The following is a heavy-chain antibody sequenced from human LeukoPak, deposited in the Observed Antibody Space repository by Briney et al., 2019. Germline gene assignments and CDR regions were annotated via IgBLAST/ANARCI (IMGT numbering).Heavy chain of an antibody. CDR3: ARGGFTYGPATLGALDI. CDR2: ISADGRMT. Sequence: GGSLRLSCAASGFTFTDYWVHWVRQAPGKGVVWVSRISADGRMTDYEDSVKGRFTVSRDNAKNTLYLQMNRVRAEDTAVYYCARGGFTYGPATLGALDIWGQGTMVPVSS. J-gene: IGHJ3*02. D-gene: IGHD5-18*01. V-gene: IGHV3-74*01. CDR1: GFTFTDYW.